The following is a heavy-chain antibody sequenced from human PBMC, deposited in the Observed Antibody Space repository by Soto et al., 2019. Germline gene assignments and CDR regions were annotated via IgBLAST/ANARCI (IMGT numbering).Heavy chain of an antibody. CDR1: GGTFSSYA. D-gene: IGHD5-12*01. J-gene: IGHJ5*02. Sequence: ASVKVSCKASGGTFSSYAISWVWQAPGQGLEWMGWINPNSGGTYHAQNFQGRVTMTRDTSTTTAYMELASLRSDDTAVYYCARGGGRGYNELDPWGHGTLVTVSS. CDR2: INPNSGGT. CDR3: ARGGGRGYNELDP. V-gene: IGHV1-2*02.